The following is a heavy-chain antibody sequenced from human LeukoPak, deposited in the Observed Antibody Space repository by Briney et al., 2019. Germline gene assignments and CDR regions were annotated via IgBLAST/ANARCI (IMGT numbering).Heavy chain of an antibody. CDR1: GDSISGSSYY. CDR3: ASADGYKIDY. Sequence: SETLTLTCTVSGDSISGSSYYWGWIRQPPGKGLEWIGNIYYGGSTYYNPSLKSRVSISVDTSNNQFSLKVSSVTAADTAVYYCASADGYKIDYWGQGTLVTVSS. V-gene: IGHV4-39*01. D-gene: IGHD5-24*01. CDR2: IYYGGST. J-gene: IGHJ4*02.